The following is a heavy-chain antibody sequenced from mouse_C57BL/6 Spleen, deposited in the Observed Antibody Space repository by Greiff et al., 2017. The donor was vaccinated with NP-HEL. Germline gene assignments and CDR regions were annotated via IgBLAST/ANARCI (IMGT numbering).Heavy chain of an antibody. CDR2: IYPGDGDT. J-gene: IGHJ4*01. CDR3: ARDWEENYAMDY. D-gene: IGHD4-1*01. V-gene: IGHV1-80*01. Sequence: QVQLKQSGAELVKPGASVKISCKASGYAFSSYWMNWVKQRPGKGLEWIGQIYPGDGDTNYNGKFKGKATLTADKSSSTAYMQLSSLTSEDSAVYFCARDWEENYAMDYWGQGTSVTVSS. CDR1: GYAFSSYW.